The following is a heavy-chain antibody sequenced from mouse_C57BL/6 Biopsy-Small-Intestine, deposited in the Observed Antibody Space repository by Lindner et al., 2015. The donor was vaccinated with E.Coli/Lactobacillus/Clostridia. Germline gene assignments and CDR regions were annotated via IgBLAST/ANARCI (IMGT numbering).Heavy chain of an antibody. D-gene: IGHD3-2*02. CDR2: IDPENGDA. CDR1: GFNIKDDY. J-gene: IGHJ2*01. V-gene: IGHV14-4*01. CDR3: TTSQATSDY. Sequence: VQLQESGAALVRPGASVKLSCTASGFNIKDDYIHWVKQRPEQGLEWIGWIDPENGDAKYASKFLGEATITADTYSNTAYLQLSSLTSEDTAVYYCTTSQATSDYWGHGTALTVSS.